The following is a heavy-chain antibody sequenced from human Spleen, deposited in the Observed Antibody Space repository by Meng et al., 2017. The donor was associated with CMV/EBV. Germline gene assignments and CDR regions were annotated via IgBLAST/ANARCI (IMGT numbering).Heavy chain of an antibody. CDR1: SYY. D-gene: IGHD3-3*01. Sequence: ASVKVSCKASYYMHWVRQAPGQGLGWMGIINPSASSTSYAQNFQGRVTMTRDTSTSTVYMELSSLRSEDTAVDYCARGQGFLEWLDLNWFDPWGQGTLVTVSS. J-gene: IGHJ5*02. V-gene: IGHV1-46*01. CDR2: INPSASST. CDR3: ARGQGFLEWLDLNWFDP.